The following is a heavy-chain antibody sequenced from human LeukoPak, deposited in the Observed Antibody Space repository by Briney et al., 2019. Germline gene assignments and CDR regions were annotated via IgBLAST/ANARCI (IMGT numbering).Heavy chain of an antibody. D-gene: IGHD6-13*01. J-gene: IGHJ4*02. CDR1: GFTFSSYA. CDR2: ISGSGDST. CDR3: ARNPGIAAAADY. V-gene: IGHV3-23*01. Sequence: PGGSLRLSCAASGFTFSSYAMNWVRQAPGKGLEWVSTISGSGDSTYYADSVKGRFTISRDNSKNTLYLQMSSLRAEDTAVYYCARNPGIAAAADYWGQGTLVTVSS.